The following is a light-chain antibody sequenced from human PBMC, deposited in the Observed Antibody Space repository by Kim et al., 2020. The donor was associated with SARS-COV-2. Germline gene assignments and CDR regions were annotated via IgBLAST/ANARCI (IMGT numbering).Light chain of an antibody. CDR3: QQCKSAPWT. CDR1: KGISNY. V-gene: IGKV1-27*01. CDR2: AAS. J-gene: IGKJ1*01. Sequence: ASVGVRVTITCRASKGISNYLAWYQQKPGKVPKLLIYAASALQSGVPSRFSGSGSGTDFTLTITSLQPEDVAAYYCQQCKSAPWTFGQGTKVDIK.